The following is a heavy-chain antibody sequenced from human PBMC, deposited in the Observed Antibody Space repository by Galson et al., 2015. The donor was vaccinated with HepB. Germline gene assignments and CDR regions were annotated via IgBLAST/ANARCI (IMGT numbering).Heavy chain of an antibody. CDR3: AKSSRIAARSMDV. CDR2: ISYDGSNK. CDR1: GFTFSSYG. Sequence: SLRLSCAASGFTFSSYGMHWVRQAPGKGLEWVAVISYDGSNKYYADSVKGRFTISRDNSKNTLYLQMNSLRAEDTAVYYCAKSSRIAARSMDVWGKGTTVTVSS. J-gene: IGHJ6*03. V-gene: IGHV3-30*18. D-gene: IGHD6-6*01.